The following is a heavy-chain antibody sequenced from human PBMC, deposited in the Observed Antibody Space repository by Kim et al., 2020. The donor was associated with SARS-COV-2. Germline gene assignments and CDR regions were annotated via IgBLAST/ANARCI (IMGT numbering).Heavy chain of an antibody. J-gene: IGHJ4*02. CDR3: AREHTVTTSSFDY. D-gene: IGHD4-17*01. Sequence: YAQKFQGRVTMTRDTSISTAYMELSRLRSDDTAVYYCAREHTVTTSSFDYWGQGTLVTVSS. V-gene: IGHV1-2*02.